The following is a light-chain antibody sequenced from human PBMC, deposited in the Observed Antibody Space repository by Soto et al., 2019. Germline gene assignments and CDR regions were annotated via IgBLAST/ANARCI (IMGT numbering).Light chain of an antibody. J-gene: IGKJ1*01. CDR2: DAS. CDR1: LTITNS. V-gene: IGKV1-5*01. Sequence: IQMTQSPSTLSSSVGDRVTITCRASLTITNSLAWYQQKPGKPPNLLIYDASTLESGVPSRFSGSGSGTEFTLTITSLQPGDFATYYCQQYNSYWTFGQGTKVEIK. CDR3: QQYNSYWT.